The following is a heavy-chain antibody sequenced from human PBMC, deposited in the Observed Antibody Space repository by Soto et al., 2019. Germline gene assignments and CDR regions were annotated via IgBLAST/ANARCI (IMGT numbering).Heavy chain of an antibody. Sequence: PGGSLRLSCAASGFTFSHYGMHWVRQAPGKGLERVPVISYDGSNKYYADSVKGRFTISRDNSKNTLYLQMNSLRAEDTAVYYCAKDVVVGATTGLGDYYYYYGMDVWGQGTTVTVSS. J-gene: IGHJ6*02. CDR3: AKDVVVGATTGLGDYYYYYGMDV. D-gene: IGHD1-26*01. V-gene: IGHV3-30*18. CDR1: GFTFSHYG. CDR2: ISYDGSNK.